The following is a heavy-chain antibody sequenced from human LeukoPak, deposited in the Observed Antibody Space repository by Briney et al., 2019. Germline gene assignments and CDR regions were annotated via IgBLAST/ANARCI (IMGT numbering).Heavy chain of an antibody. CDR3: ANEVHYYDSSGYSYHFDY. V-gene: IGHV4-34*01. J-gene: IGHJ4*02. CDR1: GGPFSGYY. Sequence: SETLSLTCAVYGGPFSGYYWSWIRQPPGKGLEWIGEINHSGSTNYNPSLKSRVTISVDTSKNQFSLKLSSVTAAGTAVYYCANEVHYYDSSGYSYHFDYWGQGTLVTVSS. D-gene: IGHD3-22*01. CDR2: INHSGST.